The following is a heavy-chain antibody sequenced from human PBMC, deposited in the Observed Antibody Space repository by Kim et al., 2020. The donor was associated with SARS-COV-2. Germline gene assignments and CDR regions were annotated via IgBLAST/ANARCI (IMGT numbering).Heavy chain of an antibody. Sequence: GGSLRLSCAASGFTFSSYGMHWVRQAPGKGLEWVAVISYDGSNKYYADSVKGRFTISRDNSKNTLYLQMNSLRAEDTAVYYCAKGKEAIAPAGIDYWGQGTLVTVSS. CDR3: AKGKEAIAPAGIDY. V-gene: IGHV3-30*18. CDR2: ISYDGSNK. D-gene: IGHD6-13*01. CDR1: GFTFSSYG. J-gene: IGHJ4*02.